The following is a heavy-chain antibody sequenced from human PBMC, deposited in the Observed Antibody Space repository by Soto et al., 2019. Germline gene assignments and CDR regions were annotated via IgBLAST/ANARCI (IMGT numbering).Heavy chain of an antibody. J-gene: IGHJ6*02. CDR3: ARGPYSNYGMDV. CDR2: IYYSGST. Sequence: PSETLSLTCTVSGGSISSGDYYWSWIRQPPGKGLEWIGYIYYSGSTYYNPSLKSRVTISVDTPKNQFSLKLSSVTAADTAVYYCARGPYSNYGMDVWGQGTTVTVSS. CDR1: GGSISSGDYY. V-gene: IGHV4-30-4*01. D-gene: IGHD4-4*01.